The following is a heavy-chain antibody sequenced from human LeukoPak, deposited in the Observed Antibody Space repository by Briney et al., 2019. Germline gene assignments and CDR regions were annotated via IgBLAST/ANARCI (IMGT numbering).Heavy chain of an antibody. J-gene: IGHJ5*01. CDR2: INPNSGGT. Sequence: ASVKVSCKASGYTFTGYYMHWVRQAPGQGLEWMGWINPNSGGTNYAQKFQGRVTMTRDMSTSTAYMELSSLRSDDTAVYYCAAQSDYVFGFDPWGQGTLVTVSS. CDR1: GYTFTGYY. CDR3: AAQSDYVFGFDP. V-gene: IGHV1-2*02. D-gene: IGHD3-16*01.